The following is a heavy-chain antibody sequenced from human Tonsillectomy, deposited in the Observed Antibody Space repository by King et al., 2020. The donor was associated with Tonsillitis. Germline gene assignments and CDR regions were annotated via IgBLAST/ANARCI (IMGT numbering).Heavy chain of an antibody. CDR1: GFSLSNARMG. Sequence: VTLKESGPVLVKPTETLTLTCTVSGFSLSNARMGVSWIRQPPGKALEWLAHIFSNDEKSYNTSLKSRLTISKDTSKSQVVLTMTNMDPVDTATYYCARITGYSSRWYWYFDLWGRGTLVTVSS. CDR3: ARITGYSSRWYWYFDL. CDR2: IFSNDEK. J-gene: IGHJ2*01. V-gene: IGHV2-26*01. D-gene: IGHD6-13*01.